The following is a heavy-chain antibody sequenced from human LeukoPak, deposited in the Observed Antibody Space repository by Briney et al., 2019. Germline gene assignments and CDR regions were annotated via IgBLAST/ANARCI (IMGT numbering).Heavy chain of an antibody. CDR1: GFTFSSYW. J-gene: IGHJ3*02. CDR2: INGDGSST. Sequence: GGSLRLSCAASGFTFSSYWMQWVRQAPGKGLVWVSRINGDGSSTTYADAVKGRFTISRDNAKNTLYLQMSSLRAEDTAVYYCARRGLVPAFDIWGQGTMVTVAS. CDR3: ARRGLVPAFDI. V-gene: IGHV3-74*01. D-gene: IGHD2-2*01.